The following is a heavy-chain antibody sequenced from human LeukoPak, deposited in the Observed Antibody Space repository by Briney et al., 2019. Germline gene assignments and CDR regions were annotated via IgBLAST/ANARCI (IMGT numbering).Heavy chain of an antibody. CDR2: IIPIFGTA. CDR1: GYTFNSYA. V-gene: IGHV1-69*13. D-gene: IGHD3-10*01. Sequence: GASVKVSCKASGYTFNSYAISWVRQAPGQGLEWMGGIIPIFGTANYAQKFQGRVTITADESTSTAYMELSSLRSEDTAVYYCARVSARGYYGSGDPIGYFDYWGQGTLVTVSS. J-gene: IGHJ4*02. CDR3: ARVSARGYYGSGDPIGYFDY.